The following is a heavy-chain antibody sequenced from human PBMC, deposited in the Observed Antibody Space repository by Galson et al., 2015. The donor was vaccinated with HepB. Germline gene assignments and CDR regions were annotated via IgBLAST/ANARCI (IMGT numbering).Heavy chain of an antibody. CDR1: GGSFSGYY. CDR2: INHSGST. Sequence: TLSLTCAVYGGSFSGYYWSWIRQPPGKGLEWIGEINHSGSTNYNPSLKSRVTISVDTSKNQFSLKLSSVTAADTAVYYCARPAGSVIRLRSTKDAFDIWGQGTMVTVSS. J-gene: IGHJ3*02. CDR3: ARPAGSVIRLRSTKDAFDI. V-gene: IGHV4-34*01. D-gene: IGHD4-17*01.